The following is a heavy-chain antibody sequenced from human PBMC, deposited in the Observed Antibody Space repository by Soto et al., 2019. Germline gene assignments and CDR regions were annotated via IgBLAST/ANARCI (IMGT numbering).Heavy chain of an antibody. J-gene: IGHJ4*02. CDR2: IYYSGTT. CDR1: GGSISSSNW. Sequence: SETLSLTCAVSGGSISSSNWWSWVRQPPGKGLEWIGEIYYSGTTYYNPSLKSRVTISVDTSKNQFSLKLSSVTAADTAVYYCARHRGYYDILTGYYTELNFDYWGQGTLVTVSS. V-gene: IGHV4-4*02. D-gene: IGHD3-9*01. CDR3: ARHRGYYDILTGYYTELNFDY.